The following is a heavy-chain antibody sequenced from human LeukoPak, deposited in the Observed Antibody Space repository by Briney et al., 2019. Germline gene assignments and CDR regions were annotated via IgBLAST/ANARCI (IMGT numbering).Heavy chain of an antibody. J-gene: IGHJ6*03. CDR2: MNPNSGNT. D-gene: IGHD6-13*01. CDR1: GYTFTSYD. CDR3: ARNVGTYSSSWYQSHYYYYYMDV. Sequence: ASVKVSCKASGYTFTSYDINWVRQATGQGLEWMGWMNPNSGNTGYAQKFQGRVTMTRNTSISTAYMELSSLRSEDTAAYYCARNVGTYSSSWYQSHYYYYYMDVWGKGTTVTISS. V-gene: IGHV1-8*01.